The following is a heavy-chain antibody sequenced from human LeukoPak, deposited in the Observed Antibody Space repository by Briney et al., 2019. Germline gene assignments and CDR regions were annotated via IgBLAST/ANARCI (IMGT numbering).Heavy chain of an antibody. CDR3: ARDQTPFY. V-gene: IGHV3-7*01. D-gene: IGHD2-15*01. J-gene: IGHJ4*02. Sequence: GSLRLSCAGSGFTFSSYWMSWVRQAPGKGLEWVANIKQDGSEKYSVDSVKGRFTISRDNAKSSMWLQMSSLRAEDTAVYYCARDQTPFYWGQGSLVTVSS. CDR1: GFTFSSYW. CDR2: IKQDGSEK.